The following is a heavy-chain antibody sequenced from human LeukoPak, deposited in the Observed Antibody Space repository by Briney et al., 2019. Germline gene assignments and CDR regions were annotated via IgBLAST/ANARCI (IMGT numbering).Heavy chain of an antibody. Sequence: GGTLRLSCAASGFTFSSYGMHWVRQAPGKRLEWVAFIRYDGSNKYYADSVKGRFTISRDNSKNTLYLQMNSLRAEDTAVYYCAKGDGFLEWSPVDYWGQGTLVTVSS. CDR3: AKGDGFLEWSPVDY. D-gene: IGHD3-3*01. V-gene: IGHV3-30*02. CDR1: GFTFSSYG. CDR2: IRYDGSNK. J-gene: IGHJ4*02.